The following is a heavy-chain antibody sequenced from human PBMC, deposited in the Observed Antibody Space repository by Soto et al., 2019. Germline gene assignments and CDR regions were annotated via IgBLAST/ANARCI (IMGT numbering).Heavy chain of an antibody. J-gene: IGHJ4*02. CDR3: TRVLEWLLFPY. CDR2: IRSKAYGGTT. D-gene: IGHD3-3*01. V-gene: IGHV3-49*04. Sequence: GGSLRLSCTASGFTFGDYAMSWVRQAPRKGLEWVGFIRSKAYGGTTEYAASVKGRFTISRDDSKSIAYLQMNSLKTEDTAVYYCTRVLEWLLFPYWGQGTLVTVSS. CDR1: GFTFGDYA.